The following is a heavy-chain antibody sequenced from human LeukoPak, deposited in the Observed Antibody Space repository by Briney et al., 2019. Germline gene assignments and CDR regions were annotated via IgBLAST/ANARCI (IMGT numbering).Heavy chain of an antibody. CDR1: GFTFSSYA. D-gene: IGHD6-19*01. J-gene: IGHJ4*02. CDR2: ISSNGGST. CDR3: VKTPARYNSGWYYDY. Sequence: GGSLRLSCSASGFTFSSYAIHWVRQAPGKGLEYVSAISSNGGSTYYADSVKGRFTISRDNSKNTLYLQMSSLRAEDTAVYYCVKTPARYNSGWYYDYWGQGTLVTVSS. V-gene: IGHV3-64D*06.